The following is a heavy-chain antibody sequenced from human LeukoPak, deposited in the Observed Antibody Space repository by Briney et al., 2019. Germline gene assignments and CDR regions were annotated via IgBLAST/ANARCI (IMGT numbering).Heavy chain of an antibody. Sequence: GGSLTLSCSASGFTFSSHAMHWVRQAPGKGLEYVSAISSNGGSTYYADSVKGRFTISRDNSKNTLYLQMSSLRAEDTAVYYCVKDGRMATIAYNDLFDYWGQGTLVTVSS. V-gene: IGHV3-64D*06. CDR3: VKDGRMATIAYNDLFDY. CDR2: ISSNGGST. D-gene: IGHD5-24*01. CDR1: GFTFSSHA. J-gene: IGHJ4*02.